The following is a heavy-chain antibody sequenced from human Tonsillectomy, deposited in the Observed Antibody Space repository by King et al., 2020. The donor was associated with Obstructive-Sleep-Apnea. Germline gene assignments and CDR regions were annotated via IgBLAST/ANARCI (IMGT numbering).Heavy chain of an antibody. CDR2: IYYSGST. CDR3: AREVGATTYYFDY. V-gene: IGHV4-59*12. Sequence: QLQESGPGLVKASETLSLTCTVSGGSISSYYWSWIRQPPGKGLEWIGYIYYSGSTNYNPSLKSRVTISVDTSKNQFSLKLSSVTAADTAVYYCAREVGATTYYFDYWGQGTLVTVSS. CDR1: GGSISSYY. D-gene: IGHD1-26*01. J-gene: IGHJ4*02.